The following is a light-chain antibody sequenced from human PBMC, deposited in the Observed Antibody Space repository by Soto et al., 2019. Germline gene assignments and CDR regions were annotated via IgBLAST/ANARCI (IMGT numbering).Light chain of an antibody. V-gene: IGLV2-14*01. J-gene: IGLJ3*02. CDR2: EVS. Sequence: QSALTQPAAVSGSPGQSITISCTGTSSDIGLYNYVSWYLQHPGKAPKHMIFEVSNRPSGISNRFSGSKSGNTASLTISGLQAEDEADYYCSSYTTNNTLVVFGGGTKVTVL. CDR1: SSDIGLYNY. CDR3: SSYTTNNTLVV.